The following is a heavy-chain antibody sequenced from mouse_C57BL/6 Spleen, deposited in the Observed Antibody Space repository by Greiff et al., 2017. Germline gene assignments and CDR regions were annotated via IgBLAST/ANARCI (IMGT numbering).Heavy chain of an antibody. CDR3: ARVTTVVTYFDY. CDR1: GYTFTDYN. CDR2: INPNNGGT. J-gene: IGHJ2*01. D-gene: IGHD1-1*01. V-gene: IGHV1-22*01. Sequence: VQLQQPGPELVKPGASVKMSCKASGYTFTDYNMHWVKQSHGKSLEWIGYINPNNGGTSYNQKFKGKATLTVNKSSSTAYMELRSLTSEDSAVYYCARVTTVVTYFDYWGQGTTLTVSS.